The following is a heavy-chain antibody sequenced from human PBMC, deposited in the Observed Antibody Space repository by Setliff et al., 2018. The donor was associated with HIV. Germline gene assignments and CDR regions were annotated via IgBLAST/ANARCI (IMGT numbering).Heavy chain of an antibody. CDR3: ARDLHILYTNSGGGFDY. CDR2: ISHSGSPI. Sequence: HPGGSLRLSCAASGFTFSSYSMNWVRQAPGKGLEWVSYISHSGSPIYYADSVKGRFTISRDNAKNSLYLQMNSLRVEDTAVYYCARDLHILYTNSGGGFDYWGQGTLVTVSS. CDR1: GFTFSSYS. D-gene: IGHD3-16*01. V-gene: IGHV3-48*04. J-gene: IGHJ4*02.